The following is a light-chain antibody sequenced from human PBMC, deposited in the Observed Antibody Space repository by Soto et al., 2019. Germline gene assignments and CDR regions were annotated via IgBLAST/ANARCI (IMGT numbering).Light chain of an antibody. CDR1: QSVRSN. Sequence: VMTQYKKPLSVSTGERATLSCMASQSVRSNLAWYQQKPGQAPRLLIYGASTRATGIPAGLSGSGSGTEFTLTISSLQSEDYAVYYCQQYNYWPPTFGQGTKVDI. CDR3: QQYNYWPPT. V-gene: IGKV3-15*01. CDR2: GAS. J-gene: IGKJ1*01.